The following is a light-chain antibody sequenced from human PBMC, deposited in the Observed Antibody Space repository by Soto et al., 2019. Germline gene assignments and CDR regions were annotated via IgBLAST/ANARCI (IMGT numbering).Light chain of an antibody. CDR2: AAS. V-gene: IGKV1-39*01. Sequence: DIQMTQSPSSLSASVGDRVTITFRASQSISSYLNWYQQKPGKAPKLLIYAASSLHSGVPSRFSGSGSGTDFTLTISSLQPEDFATYYCLQDYNYPRTFGQGTKVDI. J-gene: IGKJ1*01. CDR1: QSISSY. CDR3: LQDYNYPRT.